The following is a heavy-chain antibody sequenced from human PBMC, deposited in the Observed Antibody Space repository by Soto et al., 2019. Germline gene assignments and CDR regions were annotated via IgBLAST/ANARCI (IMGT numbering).Heavy chain of an antibody. J-gene: IGHJ5*02. D-gene: IGHD6-13*01. Sequence: QITLKESGPTLVKPTQTLTLTCTFSGFSLSTSGEGVGWIRQPPGKALEWLALIYWDDDKRYSPSLKSRLTIPTDTSKNQVVLTMTNMDPVDTATYYCAHASPIIAAAGGLYNWFDPWGQGTLVTVSS. CDR2: IYWDDDK. CDR1: GFSLSTSGEG. V-gene: IGHV2-5*02. CDR3: AHASPIIAAAGGLYNWFDP.